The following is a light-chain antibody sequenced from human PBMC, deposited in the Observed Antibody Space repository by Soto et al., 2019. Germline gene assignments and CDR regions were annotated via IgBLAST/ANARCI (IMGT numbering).Light chain of an antibody. CDR3: CSYAGSDTYV. Sequence: SALTQPRSVSGSPGQSVTISCTGTSSDVGGYNFVSWYQHPPGKAPKLMLYDVTNRPSGVPDRSTGSKSDNTASLTISGLQAEDAADYYCCSYAGSDTYVFGTGTKLTVL. J-gene: IGLJ1*01. CDR1: SSDVGGYNF. CDR2: DVT. V-gene: IGLV2-11*01.